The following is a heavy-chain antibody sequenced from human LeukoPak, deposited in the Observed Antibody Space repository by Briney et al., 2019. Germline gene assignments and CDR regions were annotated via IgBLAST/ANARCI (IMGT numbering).Heavy chain of an antibody. CDR3: AESIAARRGFDY. V-gene: IGHV3-23*01. D-gene: IGHD6-6*01. CDR1: GFTFSSYA. Sequence: GGSLRLSCAASGFTFSSYAMSWVRQAPGKGLEWVSAISGSGGSTYYADSVKGRFTISRDNSKNTLYLQMNSLRAEDTAVYYCAESIAARRGFDYWGQGTLVTVSS. CDR2: ISGSGGST. J-gene: IGHJ4*02.